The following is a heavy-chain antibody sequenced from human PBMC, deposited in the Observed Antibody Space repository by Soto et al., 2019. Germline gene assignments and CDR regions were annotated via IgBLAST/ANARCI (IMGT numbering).Heavy chain of an antibody. D-gene: IGHD5-12*01. J-gene: IGHJ4*02. CDR1: GYTFTSYS. Sequence: QVQLVQSGAEVKKPGASVKVSCKTSGYTFTSYSISWVRQAPGHGPEWMGWISVYNGNTNYAQKLQGRVTMTTDISTTTAYMELRTLRSDVTAVYYCVRDPGPGSPFGYWGQGTLVTVSS. CDR2: ISVYNGNT. CDR3: VRDPGPGSPFGY. V-gene: IGHV1-18*01.